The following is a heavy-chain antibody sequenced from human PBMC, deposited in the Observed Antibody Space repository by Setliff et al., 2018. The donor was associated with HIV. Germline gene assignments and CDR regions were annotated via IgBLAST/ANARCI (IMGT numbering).Heavy chain of an antibody. CDR3: ARELWGQVAHVPYGMDV. D-gene: IGHD5-12*01. CDR2: FYTSGST. V-gene: IGHV4-4*07. Sequence: KPSETLSLTCTVSGGSISSYYWSWIRQPAGKGLEWIGRFYTSGSTNYNPSLKSRVTMSVDTSKNQFSLKVRYVTAADTAIYYCARELWGQVAHVPYGMDVWGQGTTVTVSS. CDR1: GGSISSYY. J-gene: IGHJ6*02.